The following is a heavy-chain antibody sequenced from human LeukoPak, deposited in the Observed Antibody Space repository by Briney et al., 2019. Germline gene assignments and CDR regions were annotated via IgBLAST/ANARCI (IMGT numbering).Heavy chain of an antibody. CDR1: GGSFSGYY. Sequence: SETLSLTCAVYGGSFSGYYWSWIRQPPGKGLERIGEINHSGSTNYNPSLKSRVTISVDTSKNQFSLKLSSVTAADTAVYYCARGRHCSGGSCYSFGPRYYGMDVWGQGTTVTVSS. CDR2: INHSGST. J-gene: IGHJ6*02. V-gene: IGHV4-34*01. D-gene: IGHD2-15*01. CDR3: ARGRHCSGGSCYSFGPRYYGMDV.